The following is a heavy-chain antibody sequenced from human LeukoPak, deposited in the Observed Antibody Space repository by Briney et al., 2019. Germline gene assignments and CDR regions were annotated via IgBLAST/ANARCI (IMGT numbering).Heavy chain of an antibody. CDR1: GYTFTDCY. Sequence: ASVKVSCKSSGYTFTDCYIHWVRQAPRQGLEWMAWFNPNSGDTKYAQKFQGRVTMTKDTSISTAYMELSSLTSDDTAVYYCARGSYIPAPALRTDYWGQGSLVSVSS. V-gene: IGHV1-2*02. CDR3: ARGSYIPAPALRTDY. J-gene: IGHJ4*02. D-gene: IGHD6-13*01. CDR2: FNPNSGDT.